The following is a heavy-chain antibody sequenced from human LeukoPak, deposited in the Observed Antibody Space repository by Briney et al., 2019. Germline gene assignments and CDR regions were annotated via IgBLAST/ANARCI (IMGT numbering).Heavy chain of an antibody. Sequence: TLSLTCTVSGGSISSGSYYWSWIRQPAGKGLEWIGRIYTSGSTNYNPSLKSRVTISVDTSKNQFSLKLSSVTAADTAVYYCASDPLVGPDPTAYYYYYMDVWGKGTTVTVSS. V-gene: IGHV4-61*02. D-gene: IGHD1-26*01. J-gene: IGHJ6*03. CDR2: IYTSGST. CDR3: ASDPLVGPDPTAYYYYYMDV. CDR1: GGSISSGSYY.